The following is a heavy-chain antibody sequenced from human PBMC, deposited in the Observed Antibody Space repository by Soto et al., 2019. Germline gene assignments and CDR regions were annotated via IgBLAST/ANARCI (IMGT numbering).Heavy chain of an antibody. J-gene: IGHJ5*02. D-gene: IGHD5-12*01. Sequence: SETLSLTCAVSGGSISSGGYSWSWIRQPPGKGLEWIGYIYHSGSTYYNPSLKSRVTISVDRSKNQFSLKLSSVTAADTAVYYCARSRATGVGNWFDPWGQGTLVTVSS. V-gene: IGHV4-30-2*01. CDR1: GGSISSGGYS. CDR3: ARSRATGVGNWFDP. CDR2: IYHSGST.